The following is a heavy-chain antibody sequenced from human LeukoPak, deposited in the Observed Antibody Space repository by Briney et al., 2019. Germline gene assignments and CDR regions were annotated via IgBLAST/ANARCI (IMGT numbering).Heavy chain of an antibody. V-gene: IGHV4-39*01. D-gene: IGHD5-12*01. CDR2: IYYSGST. CDR3: ARVDDPYIDY. J-gene: IGHJ4*02. CDR1: GGSISSSSYY. Sequence: SETPSLTCTVSGGSISSSSYYWGWIRQPPGKGLEWIGSIYYSGSTYHNPSLKSRVTISVDTSKNQFSLKLSSVTAADTAVYYCARVDDPYIDYWGQGTLVTVSS.